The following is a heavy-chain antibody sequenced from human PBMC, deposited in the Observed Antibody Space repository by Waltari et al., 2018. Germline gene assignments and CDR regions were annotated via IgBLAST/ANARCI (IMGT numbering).Heavy chain of an antibody. D-gene: IGHD3-9*01. V-gene: IGHV3-53*01. CDR3: AREGYDILTGYSPFDY. CDR2: IYSGGST. CDR1: GFTVSSNY. Sequence: EVQLVESGGGLIQPGGSLRLSCAASGFTVSSNYMSWVRQAPGKGLEWVSVIYSGGSTYYADSVKGRFTISRDNSKNTLYLQMNSLRAEDTAVYYCAREGYDILTGYSPFDYWGQGTLVTVSS. J-gene: IGHJ4*02.